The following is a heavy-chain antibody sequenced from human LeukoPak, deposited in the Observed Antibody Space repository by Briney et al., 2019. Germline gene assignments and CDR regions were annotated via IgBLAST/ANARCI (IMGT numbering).Heavy chain of an antibody. V-gene: IGHV4-59*01. J-gene: IGHJ6*04. CDR2: IYYSGST. Sequence: PSETLSLTCTVSGGSISSYYWSWIRQPPGKGLEWIGYIYYSGSTNYNPSLKSRVTISVDTSKNQFSLELSSVTAADTAVYYCARGIAAAGACYYYGMDVWGKGTTVTVSS. CDR3: ARGIAAAGACYYYGMDV. CDR1: GGSISSYY. D-gene: IGHD6-13*01.